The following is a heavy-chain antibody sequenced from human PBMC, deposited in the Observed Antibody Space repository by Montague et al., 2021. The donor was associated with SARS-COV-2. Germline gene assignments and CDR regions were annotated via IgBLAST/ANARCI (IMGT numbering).Heavy chain of an antibody. CDR3: ARGFDD. J-gene: IGHJ4*02. CDR1: GGSISSYY. Sequence: SETLSLTCTVSGGSISSYYWSWIRKPPGKGMEWIGYIYYSGSTNYNPSLKSQVTISVDTSKNQFYLKLSPVTAADTAVFYCARGFDDWGQGTLVTVSS. CDR2: IYYSGST. V-gene: IGHV4-59*01.